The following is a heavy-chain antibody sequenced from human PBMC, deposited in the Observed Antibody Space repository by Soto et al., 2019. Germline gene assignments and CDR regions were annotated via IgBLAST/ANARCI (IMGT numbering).Heavy chain of an antibody. Sequence: EVQLVESGGGVVPPGGSLSLSCAASGFTFSAYWMHWVRQAPGKGLMWVSRINGDGRTTSYADSVKGRFTISRENAKNTLYLQMNSLRAEDTAVYYCARAAYGEYWFDPWGQGTLVTVSS. CDR2: INGDGRTT. V-gene: IGHV3-74*01. CDR3: ARAAYGEYWFDP. J-gene: IGHJ5*02. D-gene: IGHD4-17*01. CDR1: GFTFSAYW.